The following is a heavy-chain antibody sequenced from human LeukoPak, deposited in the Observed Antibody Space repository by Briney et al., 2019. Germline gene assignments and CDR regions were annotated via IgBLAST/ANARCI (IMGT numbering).Heavy chain of an antibody. D-gene: IGHD4-17*01. V-gene: IGHV4-34*01. Sequence: SETLSLTCAVSGGSFSGYYWSWIRQPPGKGLEWIGEINHSGSTNYNPSLKSRVTISVDTSKDQFSLKLSSVTAADTAVYYCARELSGYGDYVGYYFDYWGQGTLVTVSS. CDR2: INHSGST. J-gene: IGHJ4*02. CDR1: GGSFSGYY. CDR3: ARELSGYGDYVGYYFDY.